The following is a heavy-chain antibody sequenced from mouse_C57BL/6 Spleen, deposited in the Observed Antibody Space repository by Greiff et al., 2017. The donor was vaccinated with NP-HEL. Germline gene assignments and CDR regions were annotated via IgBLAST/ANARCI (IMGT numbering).Heavy chain of an antibody. CDR1: GFTFSDYG. D-gene: IGHD1-1*01. CDR3: ARRRASDGRAFAY. CDR2: ISSGSSTI. J-gene: IGHJ3*01. Sequence: EVKLVESGGGLVKPGGSLKLSCAASGFTFSDYGMHWVRQAPEKGLEWVAYISSGSSTIYYADTVKGRFTISRDNAKNTLFLQMASLRSEDTAMYYCARRRASDGRAFAYWGQGTLVTVSA. V-gene: IGHV5-17*01.